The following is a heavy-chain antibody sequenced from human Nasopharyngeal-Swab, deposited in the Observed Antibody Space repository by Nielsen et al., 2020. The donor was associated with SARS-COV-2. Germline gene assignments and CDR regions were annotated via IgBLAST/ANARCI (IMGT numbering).Heavy chain of an antibody. CDR2: IHYTGST. V-gene: IGHV4-39*07. CDR1: GGSISSSSYY. D-gene: IGHD2-15*01. J-gene: IGHJ5*02. CDR3: ARDNAYCSAARCENWFDP. Sequence: LRLSCTVSGGSISSSSYYWGWIRQPPGKGLEWIGSIHYTGSTYYNSSLKSRVTMSVDTSKNQFSLKLSSVTAADTAVYYCARDNAYCSAARCENWFDPWGQGTLVTVSS.